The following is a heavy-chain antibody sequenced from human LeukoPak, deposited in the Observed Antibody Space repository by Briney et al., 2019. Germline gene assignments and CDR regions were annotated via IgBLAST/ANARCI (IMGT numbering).Heavy chain of an antibody. J-gene: IGHJ6*03. CDR3: ARHPLYYYDSSGYYYYYYTDV. Sequence: GESLKISCKGSGYSFTSYWIGWVRQMPGKGLEWMGIIYPGDSDTRYSPSFQGQVTISADKSISTAYLQWSSLKASDTAMYYCARHPLYYYDSSGYYYYYYTDVWGKGTTVTVSS. D-gene: IGHD3-22*01. CDR2: IYPGDSDT. V-gene: IGHV5-51*01. CDR1: GYSFTSYW.